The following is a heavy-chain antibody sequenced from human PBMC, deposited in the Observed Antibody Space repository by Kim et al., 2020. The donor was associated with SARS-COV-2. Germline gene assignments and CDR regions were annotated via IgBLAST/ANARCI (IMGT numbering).Heavy chain of an antibody. D-gene: IGHD6-13*01. J-gene: IGHJ5*02. CDR3: ARGGYSSSWPGHPYNWFDP. V-gene: IGHV1-2*02. CDR1: GYTFTGYY. Sequence: ASVKVSCKASGYTFTGYYMHWVRQAPGQGLEWMGWINPNSGGTNYAQKFQGRVTMTRDTSISTAYMELSRLRSDDTAVYYCARGGYSSSWPGHPYNWFDPWGQGTLVTVSS. CDR2: INPNSGGT.